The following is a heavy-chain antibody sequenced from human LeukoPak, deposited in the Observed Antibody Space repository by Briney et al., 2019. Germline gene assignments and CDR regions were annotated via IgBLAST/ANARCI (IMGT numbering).Heavy chain of an antibody. CDR3: AKDLVGAISPYYYYGMDV. V-gene: IGHV3-23*01. J-gene: IGHJ6*02. Sequence: GGSLRLSCAASGFTFSSYAMSWVRQAPGKGLEWVSAISGSGGSTYYADSVKGRFTISRDNSKNTLYLQMNSLRAEDTAVYYCAKDLVGAISPYYYYGMDVWGQGTTVTVSS. D-gene: IGHD1-26*01. CDR1: GFTFSSYA. CDR2: ISGSGGST.